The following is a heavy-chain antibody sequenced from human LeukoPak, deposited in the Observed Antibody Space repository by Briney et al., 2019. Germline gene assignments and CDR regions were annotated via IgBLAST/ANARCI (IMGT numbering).Heavy chain of an antibody. CDR2: IYYGGST. V-gene: IGHV4-59*01. CDR3: ARASPRMDV. Sequence: KPSETLSLTCTVSGGSISSYYWSWIRQPPGKGLEWIGYIYYGGSTNYNPSLKSRVTISVDTSKNQFSLKLSSVTAADTAVYYCARASPRMDVWGKGTTVTVSS. J-gene: IGHJ6*04. CDR1: GGSISSYY.